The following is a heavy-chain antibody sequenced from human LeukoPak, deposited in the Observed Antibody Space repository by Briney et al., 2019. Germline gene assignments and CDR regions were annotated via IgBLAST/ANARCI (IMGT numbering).Heavy chain of an antibody. D-gene: IGHD5-18*01. J-gene: IGHJ6*02. CDR1: GFTFSSYG. CDR3: ARDRDTAMVTPYYYGMDV. V-gene: IGHV3-33*01. Sequence: QPERSLRLSCAASGFTFSSYGMHWVRQAPGKGLEWVTVIWYAGSNKYYADSVKGRFTISRDNSKNTLYLQMNSLRAEDTAVYYCARDRDTAMVTPYYYGMDVWGQGTTVTVSS. CDR2: IWYAGSNK.